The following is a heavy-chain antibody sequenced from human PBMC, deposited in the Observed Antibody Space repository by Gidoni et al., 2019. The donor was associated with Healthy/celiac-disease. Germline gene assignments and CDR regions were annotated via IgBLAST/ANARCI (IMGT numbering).Heavy chain of an antibody. CDR3: ARDLSPDYFDY. V-gene: IGHV4-61*02. D-gene: IGHD3-3*02. CDR1: GGSISSGSYY. CDR2: IYTSGST. Sequence: QVQLQESGPGLVKPSQTLSLTCTVPGGSISSGSYYWSWSRQPAGKGLELIGRIYTSGSTNYNPSLKSRVTMSVDTSKNQFSLKLSSVTAADTAVYYCARDLSPDYFDYWGQGTLVTVSS. J-gene: IGHJ4*02.